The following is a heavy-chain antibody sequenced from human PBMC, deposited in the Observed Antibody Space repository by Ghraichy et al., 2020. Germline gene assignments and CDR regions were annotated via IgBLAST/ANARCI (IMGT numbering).Heavy chain of an antibody. CDR2: IYYSGST. V-gene: IGHV4-61*01. CDR1: GGSVSSGSYY. J-gene: IGHJ5*02. D-gene: IGHD1-7*01. Sequence: SETLSLTCTVSGGSVSSGSYYWSWIRQPPGKGLEWIGYIYYSGSTNYNPSLKSRVTISVDTSKNQFSLKLSSVTAADTAVYYCARVDWNYVTLAGSPNWFDPWGQGTLVTVSS. CDR3: ARVDWNYVTLAGSPNWFDP.